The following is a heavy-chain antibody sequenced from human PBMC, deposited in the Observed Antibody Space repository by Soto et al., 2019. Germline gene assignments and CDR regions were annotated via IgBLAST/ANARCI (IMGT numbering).Heavy chain of an antibody. Sequence: GSLSLSCAASGFTFSSYSMNWVRQAPGKGLEWVSAISGSGGSTYYADSVKGRFTISRDNSKNTLYLQMNSLRAEDTAVYYCAKDVVDVVVVAATRGYYFDYWGQGTLVTVSS. CDR2: ISGSGGST. CDR1: GFTFSSYS. V-gene: IGHV3-23*01. CDR3: AKDVVDVVVVAATRGYYFDY. J-gene: IGHJ4*02. D-gene: IGHD2-15*01.